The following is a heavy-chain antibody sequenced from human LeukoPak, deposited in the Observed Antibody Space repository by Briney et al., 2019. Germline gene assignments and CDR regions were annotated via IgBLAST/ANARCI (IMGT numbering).Heavy chain of an antibody. CDR3: ARLLPRDVDAFDI. J-gene: IGHJ3*02. Sequence: SETLSLTCTVSGGSISSYYWSWIRQPPGKGLEWIGYIYYSGSTNYNPSLKSRVTISVDTSKNQFSLKLSSVTAADTAVYYCARLLPRDVDAFDIWGQGTMVTVSS. V-gene: IGHV4-59*08. CDR1: GGSISSYY. CDR2: IYYSGST.